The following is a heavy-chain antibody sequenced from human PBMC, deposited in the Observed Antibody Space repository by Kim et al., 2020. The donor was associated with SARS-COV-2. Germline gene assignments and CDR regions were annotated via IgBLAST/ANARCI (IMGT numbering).Heavy chain of an antibody. Sequence: GGSLRLSCKVSGFSFSSYAMSWVRQAPGKGLEWVSGISGSGDSTYYADSVQGRFTISRDNSKNTLYLQMNSLRAEDTAVYYCAKDHYYHSGTYGGNDYWGQGTLVTVS. CDR1: GFSFSSYA. D-gene: IGHD3-10*01. CDR2: ISGSGDST. V-gene: IGHV3-23*01. J-gene: IGHJ4*02. CDR3: AKDHYYHSGTYGGNDY.